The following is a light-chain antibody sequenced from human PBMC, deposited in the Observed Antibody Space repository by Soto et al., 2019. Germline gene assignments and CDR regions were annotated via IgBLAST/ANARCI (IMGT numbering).Light chain of an antibody. V-gene: IGLV2-14*03. CDR2: DVS. CDR3: SSFRCSSTSYV. Sequence: GTSGDIGDSNYVSWYQQHPGKAPKLVIYDVSNRPSGVSNRFSGSKSANTASLTISGLQAEDEADYYCSSFRCSSTSYVFGTVTKVTVL. J-gene: IGLJ1*01. CDR1: SGDIGDSNY.